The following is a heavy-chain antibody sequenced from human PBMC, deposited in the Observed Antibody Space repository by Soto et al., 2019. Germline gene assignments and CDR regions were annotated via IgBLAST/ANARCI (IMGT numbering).Heavy chain of an antibody. D-gene: IGHD6-6*01. V-gene: IGHV1-69*13. Sequence: SVKVSCKASGGTFSSYSISWVRQAPGQGLEWMGGIIPIFGTANYAQKFQGRVTITADESTSTAYMELSGLRSEDTAVYYCAIEYSSSPPYYPIGYWGQGTLVTVSS. J-gene: IGHJ4*02. CDR2: IIPIFGTA. CDR1: GGTFSSYS. CDR3: AIEYSSSPPYYPIGY.